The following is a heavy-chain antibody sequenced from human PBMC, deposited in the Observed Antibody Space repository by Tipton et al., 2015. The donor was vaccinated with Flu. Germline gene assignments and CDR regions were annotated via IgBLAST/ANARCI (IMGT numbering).Heavy chain of an antibody. CDR1: GYTVTDYY. Sequence: QVQLVQSGAEVKKPGASMRVSCRASGYTVTDYYIHWVRQAPGQGLEWMGWINPNSGGRKDAQKFQGRVSMTWDTSISTVYMELSRLKSDDTAVYYCARRSWDYWGQGTLVIVSS. J-gene: IGHJ4*02. CDR3: ARRSWDY. V-gene: IGHV1-2*02. CDR2: INPNSGGR.